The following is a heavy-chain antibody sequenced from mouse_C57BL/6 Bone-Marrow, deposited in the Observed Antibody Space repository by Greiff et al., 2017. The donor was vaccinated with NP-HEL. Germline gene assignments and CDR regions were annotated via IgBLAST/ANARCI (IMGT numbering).Heavy chain of an antibody. D-gene: IGHD1-1*01. CDR1: GFSFNTYA. CDR2: IRSKSNNYAT. CDR3: VRETYYGSSYAWFAY. J-gene: IGHJ3*01. Sequence: EVKLMESGGGLVQPKGSLKLSCAASGFSFNTYAMNWVRQAPGKGLEWVARIRSKSNNYATYYADSVKDRFTISRDDSESMLYLQMNNLKTEDTAMYYCVRETYYGSSYAWFAYWGQGTLVTVSA. V-gene: IGHV10-1*01.